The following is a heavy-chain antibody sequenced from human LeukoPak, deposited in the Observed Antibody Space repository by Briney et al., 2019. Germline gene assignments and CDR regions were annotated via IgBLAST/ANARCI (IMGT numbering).Heavy chain of an antibody. J-gene: IGHJ4*02. V-gene: IGHV4-34*01. D-gene: IGHD6-19*01. CDR3: ARVGESSGWYGYYFDY. CDR2: INHSGST. Sequence: SETLSLTCAVYGGSFSGYYWSWIRQPPGKGLEWIGEINHSGSTNYNPSLKSRVTISVDTSKNQFSLKLSSVTAADTAVYYCARVGESSGWYGYYFDYWGQGTLVTVSS. CDR1: GGSFSGYY.